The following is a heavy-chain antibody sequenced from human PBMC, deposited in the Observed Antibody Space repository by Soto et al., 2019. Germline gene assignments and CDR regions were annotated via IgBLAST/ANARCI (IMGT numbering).Heavy chain of an antibody. CDR2: IYYSGST. CDR1: GGSISSSSYY. CDR3: ASFNHCSGGSCHNWFDP. J-gene: IGHJ5*02. Sequence: SETLSLTCTVSGGSISSSSYYWGWIRQPPGKGLEWIGSIYYSGSTYYNPSLKSRVTISVDTSKNQFSLKLSSVTAADTAVYYCASFNHCSGGSCHNWFDPWGQGTLVTVS. D-gene: IGHD2-15*01. V-gene: IGHV4-39*01.